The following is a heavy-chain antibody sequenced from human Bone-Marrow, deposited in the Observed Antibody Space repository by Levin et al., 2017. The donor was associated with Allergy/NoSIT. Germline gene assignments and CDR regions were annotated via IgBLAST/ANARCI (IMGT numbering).Heavy chain of an antibody. CDR1: GYIFTSYW. J-gene: IGHJ4*02. V-gene: IGHV5-51*01. D-gene: IGHD6-13*01. Sequence: RGESLKISCQTSGYIFTSYWIGWVRQTPGKGLEWMGLMYPGVPDITYSPSFAGQFTISADTSLNTAYLQWTSLQASDSAIYFCARQGRGPAAGHWGQGTLLTVSS. CDR2: MYPGVPDI. CDR3: ARQGRGPAAGH.